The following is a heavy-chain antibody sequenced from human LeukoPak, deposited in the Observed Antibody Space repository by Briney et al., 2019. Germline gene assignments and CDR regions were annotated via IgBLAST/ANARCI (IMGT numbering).Heavy chain of an antibody. CDR3: ARDNSIADRGWWFDP. V-gene: IGHV1-46*01. J-gene: IGHJ5*02. CDR2: TNPSGSST. Sequence: ASVKVSCKASGYTFTGYYMHWVRQAPGQGLEWMGLTNPSGSSTLYAEKFRGRIIMTRDMSTATDYMELSSLRSEDTAVYYCARDNSIADRGWWFDPWGQGTLVTVSS. D-gene: IGHD4-23*01. CDR1: GYTFTGYY.